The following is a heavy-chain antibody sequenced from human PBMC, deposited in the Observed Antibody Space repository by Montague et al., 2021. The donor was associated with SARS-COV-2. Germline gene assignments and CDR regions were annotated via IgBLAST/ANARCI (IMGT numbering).Heavy chain of an antibody. CDR3: ATQAGGFTPGSLDY. Sequence: SETLSLTCTVSGGSINSFYWSWVRQPPGKRMEWIGYIHHSGSTKYNPSLQSRVTMSLDTSRKQFSLKLSSVTAADTAIYYCATQAGGFTPGSLDYWGQGTLVTVSS. V-gene: IGHV4-59*08. CDR1: GGSINSFY. CDR2: IHHSGST. D-gene: IGHD6-13*01. J-gene: IGHJ4*02.